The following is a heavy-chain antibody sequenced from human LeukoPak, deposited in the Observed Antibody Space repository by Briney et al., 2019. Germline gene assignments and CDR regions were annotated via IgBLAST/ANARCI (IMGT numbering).Heavy chain of an antibody. CDR1: GFTFSNYA. CDR3: AKKIVGAGHDWFDP. V-gene: IGHV3-23*01. CDR2: ISGNGGTT. Sequence: GGSLRLSCAASGFTFSNYAINWVRQDPGKGLEWVSVISGNGGTTYYANSVKGRFTISRDDSKNTLYLQMNSLRADDTAVYYCAKKIVGAGHDWFDPWGQGTLVTVSS. D-gene: IGHD1-26*01. J-gene: IGHJ5*02.